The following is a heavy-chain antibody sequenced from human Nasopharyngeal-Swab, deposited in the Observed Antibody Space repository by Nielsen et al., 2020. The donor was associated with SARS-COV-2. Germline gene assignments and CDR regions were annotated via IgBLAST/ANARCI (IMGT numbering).Heavy chain of an antibody. CDR2: ISGSGGST. CDR1: GFTFSSYA. J-gene: IGHJ3*02. V-gene: IGHV3-23*01. CDR3: AKVYSSSWYDAFDI. Sequence: ETLSLTCAASGFTFSSYAMSWVRQAPGKGLEWVSAISGSGGSTYYADSVKGRFTISRDNSKNTLYLQMNSLRAEDTAVYYCAKVYSSSWYDAFDIWGQGTMVTVSS. D-gene: IGHD6-13*01.